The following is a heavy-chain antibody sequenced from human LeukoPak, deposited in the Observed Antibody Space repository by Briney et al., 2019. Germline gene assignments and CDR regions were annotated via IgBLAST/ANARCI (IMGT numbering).Heavy chain of an antibody. CDR2: INPSGGST. CDR1: GYTFTSYY. D-gene: IGHD3-10*01. J-gene: IGHJ6*02. Sequence: ASVRVSCKASGYTFTSYYMHWVRQAPGQGLEWMGIINPSGGSTSYAQKFQGRVTMTRDTSTSTVYMELNSLRAEDTAVYYCASRARSGYYYGMDVWGQGTTVTVSS. V-gene: IGHV1-46*01. CDR3: ASRARSGYYYGMDV.